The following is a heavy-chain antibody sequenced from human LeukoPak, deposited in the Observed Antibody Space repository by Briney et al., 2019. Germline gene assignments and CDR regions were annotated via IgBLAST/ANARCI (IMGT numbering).Heavy chain of an antibody. Sequence: GGSLRLSCEVSGLIFRSYWMSWVRQAPGKGLEWVANINQEGSEKYFEDSVKGRFAISRDNAKNSLHLQMNTLRAEDTAVYYCARERDGRFFDYWGQGTLVTVSS. CDR2: INQEGSEK. CDR3: ARERDGRFFDY. V-gene: IGHV3-7*01. D-gene: IGHD5-24*01. J-gene: IGHJ4*02. CDR1: GLIFRSYW.